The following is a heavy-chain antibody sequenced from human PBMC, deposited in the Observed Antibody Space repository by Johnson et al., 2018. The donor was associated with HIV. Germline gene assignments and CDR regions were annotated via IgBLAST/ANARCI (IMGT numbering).Heavy chain of an antibody. CDR2: IDWHGGST. J-gene: IGHJ3*01. Sequence: QVQLVESGGGVVQPGRSLRLSCAASGFTFSSYAMHWVRQAPGKGLEWVSGIDWHGGSTGYADSVKCRLTISRDNSKNTLYLQMSSLRTEDTAVYYCARARAIVVNPWGQGTMVTVSS. D-gene: IGHD3-22*01. CDR1: GFTFSSYA. CDR3: ARARAIVVNP. V-gene: IGHV3-NL1*01.